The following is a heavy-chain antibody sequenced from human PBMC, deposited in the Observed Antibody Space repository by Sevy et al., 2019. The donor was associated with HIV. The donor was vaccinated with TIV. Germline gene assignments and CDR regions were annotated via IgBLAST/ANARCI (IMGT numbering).Heavy chain of an antibody. J-gene: IGHJ4*02. Sequence: SETLSLTCTVSGGSVSSGSYYWSWIRQPPGKGLEWIGYIYYSWSTNYNPSLKSRVTISVDTSKNQFSLKLSSVTAADTAVYYCATARPAAAGPNDYWGQGTLVTVSS. CDR3: ATARPAAAGPNDY. CDR2: IYYSWST. V-gene: IGHV4-61*01. D-gene: IGHD6-13*01. CDR1: GGSVSSGSYY.